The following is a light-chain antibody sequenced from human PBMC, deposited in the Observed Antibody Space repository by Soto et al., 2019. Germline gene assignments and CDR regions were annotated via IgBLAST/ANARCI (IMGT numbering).Light chain of an antibody. CDR3: ATWDGSLPGEV. V-gene: IGLV1-51*01. J-gene: IGLJ2*01. CDR1: SSNIGNNY. Sequence: QSVLTQSPSVSAAPGQKVTISCSGSSSNIGNNYVSWYQQLPGAAPKLLIYDNNKRPSGIPDRFSGSKSGTSGTLDITRLQTGDEAHYYCATWDGSLPGEVFGGGTKVTVL. CDR2: DNN.